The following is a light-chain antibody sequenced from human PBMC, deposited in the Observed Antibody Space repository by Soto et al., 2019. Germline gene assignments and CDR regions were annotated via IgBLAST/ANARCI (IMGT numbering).Light chain of an antibody. CDR2: DAS. CDR1: QDISNY. V-gene: IGKV1-33*01. CDR3: QQYDNLPIT. Sequence: DIQMTQSPSSLSASVGDRVTITCQASQDISNYLNWYQQKPGKAPKLLIYDASNLETGVPSRFRVSGSWTDFTCTISSLQPEDISTYYCQQYDNLPITFGQGTRLEIK. J-gene: IGKJ5*01.